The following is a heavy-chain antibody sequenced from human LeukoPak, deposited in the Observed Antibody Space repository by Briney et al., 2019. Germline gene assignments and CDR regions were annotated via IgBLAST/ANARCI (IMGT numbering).Heavy chain of an antibody. Sequence: SETLSLTCTVSGGSISSYYWSWIRQPPGKGLEWIGYIYYSGSTNYNPSLKSRVTISVDRSKNQFSLKLSSVTAADTAVYYCARGAVYDSSGWDAFDIWGQGTMVTVSS. CDR3: ARGAVYDSSGWDAFDI. V-gene: IGHV4-59*12. CDR1: GGSISSYY. CDR2: IYYSGST. D-gene: IGHD3-22*01. J-gene: IGHJ3*02.